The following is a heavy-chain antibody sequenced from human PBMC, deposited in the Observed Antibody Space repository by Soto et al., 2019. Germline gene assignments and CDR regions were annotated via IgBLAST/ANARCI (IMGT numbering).Heavy chain of an antibody. Sequence: EVQLVESGGSLIQPGGXXXXXXXXXXXXVXSSXXXWVRQAPGQGLEWVLVIYSGGSTYYADSVKGRFTISRDNSKNTLYLQMNSLRAEDTAVYYCARAPGSSGYSDYFDYWXXGTLVTVSS. CDR3: ARAPGSSGYSDYFDY. J-gene: IGHJ4*02. CDR2: IYSGGST. V-gene: IGHV3-53*01. D-gene: IGHD3-22*01. CDR1: XXXVXSSX.